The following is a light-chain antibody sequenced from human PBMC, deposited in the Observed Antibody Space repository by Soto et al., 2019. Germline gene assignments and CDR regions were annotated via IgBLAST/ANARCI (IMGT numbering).Light chain of an antibody. CDR1: QSVSSN. CDR3: QQYDSSWT. CDR2: GAS. Sequence: EIVMTQSPATLSVSPGQRATLSCRASQSVSSNLAWYQQKPGQAPRLLIYGASTRATGIPTRLSGSGSGTDFTLTISRMEPEDFAVYYCQQYDSSWTFGHGTKVDIK. J-gene: IGKJ1*01. V-gene: IGKV3-15*01.